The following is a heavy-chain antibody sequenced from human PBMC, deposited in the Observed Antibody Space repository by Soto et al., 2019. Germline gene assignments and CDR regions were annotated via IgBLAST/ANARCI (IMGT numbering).Heavy chain of an antibody. Sequence: QVQLVQSGAEVKKPGSSVKVSCKASGGTFSSYAISWVRQAPGQGLEWMGGIIPIFGTANYAQKFQGRVTITADKSTSTAYMELSSLRSEDTAVYYCARILELPMFRGNWFDPWGQGTLVTVSS. CDR2: IIPIFGTA. V-gene: IGHV1-69*06. CDR3: ARILELPMFRGNWFDP. CDR1: GGTFSSYA. J-gene: IGHJ5*02. D-gene: IGHD1-7*01.